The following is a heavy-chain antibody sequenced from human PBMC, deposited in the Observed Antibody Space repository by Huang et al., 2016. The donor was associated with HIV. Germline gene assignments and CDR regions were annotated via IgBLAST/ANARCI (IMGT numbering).Heavy chain of an antibody. CDR3: ASNTAMVTGGAFDI. D-gene: IGHD5-18*01. CDR1: GGSISSHY. J-gene: IGHJ3*02. CDR2: IYYSGGT. Sequence: QVQLQESGPGLVKPSETLSLTCTVSGGSISSHYWSWIRQPPGKGLEWIGSIYYSGGTNDNPTLKSRVTISVDTSKNQFSLKLSSVTAADTAVYYCASNTAMVTGGAFDIWGQGTMVTVSS. V-gene: IGHV4-59*11.